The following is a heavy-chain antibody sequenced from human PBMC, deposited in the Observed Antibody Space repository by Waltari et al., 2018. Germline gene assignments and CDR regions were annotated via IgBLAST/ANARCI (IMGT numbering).Heavy chain of an antibody. J-gene: IGHJ3*01. CDR3: ARVYSSSSGKAFDV. CDR1: GFTFSSYW. CDR2: IKQDGGEK. Sequence: EVQLVESGGGLVQPGGSLRLSCVASGFTFSSYWMTWVRQGPGNGREWVANIKQDGGEKDYVNSVKVRLTISRDNAKSSLYLQMNSLRAEDTAVYYCARVYSSSSGKAFDVWGQGTMVSVSS. D-gene: IGHD6-6*01. V-gene: IGHV3-7*04.